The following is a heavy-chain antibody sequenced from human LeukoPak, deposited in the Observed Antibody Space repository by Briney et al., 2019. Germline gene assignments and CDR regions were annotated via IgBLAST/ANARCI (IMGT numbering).Heavy chain of an antibody. V-gene: IGHV3-74*01. CDR3: VTGSAAISPALGY. D-gene: IGHD2-2*02. CDR2: INSDGSYT. Sequence: GGSLSLSCAASGFTFSSYWMHRVRQGPGKGLVRVSRINSDGSYTSDAQSVKGRFNIYRDNAKNTLYVQLKNRRPGDNAVYYCVTGSAAISPALGYWGQGTLGTVSS. J-gene: IGHJ4*01. CDR1: GFTFSSYW.